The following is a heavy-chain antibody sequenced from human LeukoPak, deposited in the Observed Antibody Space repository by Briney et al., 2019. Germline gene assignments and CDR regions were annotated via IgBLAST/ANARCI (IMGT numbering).Heavy chain of an antibody. CDR2: ISPYNVNT. Sequence: ASVKVSCKASGYTFANFGISWVRQAPGQGLEWLGWISPYNVNTNYAQKLQGRVTMTTDTSTSTAYMELRSLRSDDTAVYYCARDKDLGGGSPMTDYYYYYGMDVWGQGTTVTVSS. CDR3: ARDKDLGGGSPMTDYYYYYGMDV. V-gene: IGHV1-18*01. D-gene: IGHD3-16*01. CDR1: GYTFANFG. J-gene: IGHJ6*02.